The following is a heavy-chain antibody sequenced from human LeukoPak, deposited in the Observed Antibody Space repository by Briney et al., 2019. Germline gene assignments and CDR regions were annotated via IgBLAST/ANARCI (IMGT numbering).Heavy chain of an antibody. Sequence: PGGSLRLSCAASGFTFSNYLMQWGHQAPGKGLEWVAIISYDGSNKYYADSVKGRFTISRDNSKNTLFLQMNSLRAEDTAVYYCAKAVVYSDLCSRPKDYWGQGTLVTVSS. CDR2: ISYDGSNK. V-gene: IGHV3-30*18. J-gene: IGHJ4*02. D-gene: IGHD3-3*01. CDR3: AKAVVYSDLCSRPKDY. CDR1: GFTFSNYL.